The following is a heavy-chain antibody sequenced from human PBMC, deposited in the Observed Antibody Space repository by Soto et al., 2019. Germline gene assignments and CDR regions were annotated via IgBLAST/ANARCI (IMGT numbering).Heavy chain of an antibody. V-gene: IGHV3-7*03. CDR2: IKQDGSDK. Sequence: GGSLRLSCAASGFTFSSYWMSWVRQAPGKGLEWMANIKQDGSDKYYVDSVKGRFTISRDNAKNSLYLQMTSLRAEDTAVYYCASGHSGSFDYWGQGTLVTVSS. CDR3: ASGHSGSFDY. J-gene: IGHJ4*02. CDR1: GFTFSSYW. D-gene: IGHD1-26*01.